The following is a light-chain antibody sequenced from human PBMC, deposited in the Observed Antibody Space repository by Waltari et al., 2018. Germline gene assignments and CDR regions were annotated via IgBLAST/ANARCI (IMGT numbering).Light chain of an antibody. CDR3: QQYRSAPLT. Sequence: DIQMTQSPSSLSASVGDRVTITCRASQSITTYLHWFLQKPGKAPNSLISATSMLQSGVPSRFSGSGSGTDFTLTISSLQPEDFGTYYCQQYRSAPLTFGEGSRVEIK. CDR1: QSITTY. J-gene: IGKJ5*01. V-gene: IGKV1-39*01. CDR2: ATS.